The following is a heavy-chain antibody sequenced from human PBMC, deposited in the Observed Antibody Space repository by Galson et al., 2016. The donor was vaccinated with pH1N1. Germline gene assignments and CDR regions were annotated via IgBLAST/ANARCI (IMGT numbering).Heavy chain of an antibody. CDR3: ARFNYGDYVNYFDY. J-gene: IGHJ4*02. Sequence: PALVKPTQTLTLTCTFSGFSLSTSGMCVSWIRQPPGKALEWLALIAWDDDKYYSTSLKTRLTISKDTSKNQVVLTMTNMDPVDTATYCCARFNYGDYVNYFDYWGQGTLVTVSS. D-gene: IGHD4-17*01. CDR2: IAWDDDK. V-gene: IGHV2-70*01. CDR1: GFSLSTSGMC.